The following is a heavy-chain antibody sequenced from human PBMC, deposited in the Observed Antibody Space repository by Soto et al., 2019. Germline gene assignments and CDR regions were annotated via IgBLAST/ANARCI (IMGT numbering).Heavy chain of an antibody. CDR3: ARVSEDWSYGVYYYYYGMDV. V-gene: IGHV4-59*01. CDR1: GGSISSYY. J-gene: IGHJ6*02. Sequence: SETLSLTCTVSGGSISSYYWSWIRQPPGKGLEWIGYIYYSGSTNYNPSLKSRVTISVDTSKNQFSLKLSSVTAADTAVYYCARVSEDWSYGVYYYYYGMDVWGQGTTVTVSS. D-gene: IGHD1-7*01. CDR2: IYYSGST.